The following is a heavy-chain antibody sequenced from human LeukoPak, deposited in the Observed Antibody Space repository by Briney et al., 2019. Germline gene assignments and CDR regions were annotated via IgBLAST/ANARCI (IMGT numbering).Heavy chain of an antibody. J-gene: IGHJ3*02. CDR2: VIPIFGTA. CDR3: AGAPTATHHSGAFDI. CDR1: GGTFSSYA. Sequence: ASVKVSCKASGGTFSSYAISWVRQAPGQGLEWMGRVIPIFGTANYAQKFQGRVTITTDESTSTAYMELSSLRSEDTAVYYCAGAPTATHHSGAFDIWGQGTMVTVSS. D-gene: IGHD2-2*01. V-gene: IGHV1-69*05.